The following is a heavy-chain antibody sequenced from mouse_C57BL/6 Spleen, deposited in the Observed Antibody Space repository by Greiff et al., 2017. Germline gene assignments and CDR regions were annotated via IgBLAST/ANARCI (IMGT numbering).Heavy chain of an antibody. Sequence: QVQLQQSGPGLVQPSQSLSITCTVSGFSLTSYGVHWVRQSPGKGLEWLGVIWRGGSTDYNAAFMSRLSITKDNSKSQVFFKMNSLQADDTAIYYCVKRALYDGYYGGFAYWGQGTLVTVSA. J-gene: IGHJ3*01. V-gene: IGHV2-5*01. CDR1: GFSLTSYG. CDR2: IWRGGST. CDR3: VKRALYDGYYGGFAY. D-gene: IGHD2-3*01.